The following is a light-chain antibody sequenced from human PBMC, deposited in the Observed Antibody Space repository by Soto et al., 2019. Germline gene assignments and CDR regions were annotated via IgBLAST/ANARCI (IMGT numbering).Light chain of an antibody. CDR2: GAS. CDR1: QSVSSSY. V-gene: IGKV3-20*01. CDR3: QQYGSSGT. Sequence: IVLTQSPGTLSLSPGERATLSCSASQSVSSSYLAWYQQKPGQAPRLLIYGASSRATGTPDRISGGGSGTDFTLTISRLEPEDFAVYYCQQYGSSGTFGQGTKVDTK. J-gene: IGKJ1*01.